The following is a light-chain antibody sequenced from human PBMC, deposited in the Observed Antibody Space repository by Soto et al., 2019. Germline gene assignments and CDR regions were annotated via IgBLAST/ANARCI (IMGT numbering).Light chain of an antibody. CDR2: DVS. Sequence: QSALTQPRSVSGSPGQSVTISCTGTSSDVGAYNYVSWYQQHPGKAPKLMIYDVSKRPSGVPDRFSGSKSGNTASLTISGLQAEDEADYYCSSYAGSNTWVFGGGTKVTVL. CDR3: SSYAGSNTWV. CDR1: SSDVGAYNY. J-gene: IGLJ3*02. V-gene: IGLV2-11*01.